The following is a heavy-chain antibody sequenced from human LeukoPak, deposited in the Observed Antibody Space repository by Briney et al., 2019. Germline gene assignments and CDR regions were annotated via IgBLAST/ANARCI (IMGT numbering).Heavy chain of an antibody. V-gene: IGHV4-34*01. D-gene: IGHD1-26*01. CDR2: ISHSGST. CDR1: GGSFSGYY. J-gene: IGHJ3*02. Sequence: SETLSLTCAVYGGSFSGYYWSWIRQPPGKGLEWIGEISHSGSTNYNPSLKSRVTISVDTSKNQFSLKLSSVTAADTAVYYCARGRGSRPFDIWGQGTMVTVSS. CDR3: ARGRGSRPFDI.